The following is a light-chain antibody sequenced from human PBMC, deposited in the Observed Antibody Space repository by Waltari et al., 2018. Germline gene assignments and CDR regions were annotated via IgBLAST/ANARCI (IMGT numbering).Light chain of an antibody. Sequence: QSALTQPRSVSGSPGQSVTISCTGSSSDVGSYAYVSWYHQRPGKPPKLILSAVSQRPSGVPDRFSGSKSGNTASLTISGLQADDEADYYCYSYAATYSIFGGGTKLTVL. CDR3: YSYAATYSI. J-gene: IGLJ2*01. CDR1: SSDVGSYAY. V-gene: IGLV2-11*01. CDR2: AVS.